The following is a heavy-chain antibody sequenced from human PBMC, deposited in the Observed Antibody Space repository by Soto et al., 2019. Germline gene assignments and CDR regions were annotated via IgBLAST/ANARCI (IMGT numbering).Heavy chain of an antibody. V-gene: IGHV3-23*01. CDR1: GFTFSNFA. Sequence: QLLESGGGFVQPGGSLRLSCVASGFTFSNFAMAWVRQAPGEGLEWVSAISGSGDDTFYADSMKGRFTISRDNSNDTLYLQINSLRAEDTAVYYCATPIPKTGTTFGFWGQGTLVTVSS. CDR2: ISGSGDDT. CDR3: ATPIPKTGTTFGF. J-gene: IGHJ4*02. D-gene: IGHD1-1*01.